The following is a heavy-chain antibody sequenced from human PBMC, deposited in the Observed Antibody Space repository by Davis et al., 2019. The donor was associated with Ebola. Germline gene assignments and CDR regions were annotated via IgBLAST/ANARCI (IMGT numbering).Heavy chain of an antibody. Sequence: GESLKISCAASGFTFSTYAMGWVRQAPGKGLEWVSVISGDGADIAYAVSVRGRLTIYRDNSNNTLYLQMNSLRGEDTAVYYCALGWRSDFWGQGTLVTVSS. CDR2: ISGDGADI. D-gene: IGHD6-19*01. CDR1: GFTFSTYA. V-gene: IGHV3-23*01. CDR3: ALGWRSDF. J-gene: IGHJ4*02.